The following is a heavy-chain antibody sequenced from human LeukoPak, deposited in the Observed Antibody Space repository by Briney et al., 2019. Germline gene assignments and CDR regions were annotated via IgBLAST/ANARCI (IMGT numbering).Heavy chain of an antibody. D-gene: IGHD2-15*01. J-gene: IGHJ4*02. CDR1: GGSIRSSYYY. V-gene: IGHV4-39*02. CDR3: ARVFGSGRHFDY. CDR2: IYYAGNT. Sequence: PSETLSLTCTVSGGSIRSSYYYWGWIRQPPGKGLEWIGSIYYAGNTYYNPSLQSRVTIAVDTSKNQFSLKLGSVAAADTGVYYCARVFGSGRHFDYWGQGPLVTVSS.